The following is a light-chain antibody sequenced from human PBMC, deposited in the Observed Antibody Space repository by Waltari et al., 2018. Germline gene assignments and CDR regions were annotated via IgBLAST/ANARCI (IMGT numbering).Light chain of an antibody. Sequence: CQAGPDSSDCLSGYQQRPGTAPNVLIEDAAHVETGVPARFRGSGAETDFTFTISSRQPEDIATYYCQQDDNLPRITFGQGTRLEIK. V-gene: IGKV1-33*01. CDR3: QQDDNLPRIT. CDR1: PDSSDC. CDR2: DAA. J-gene: IGKJ5*01.